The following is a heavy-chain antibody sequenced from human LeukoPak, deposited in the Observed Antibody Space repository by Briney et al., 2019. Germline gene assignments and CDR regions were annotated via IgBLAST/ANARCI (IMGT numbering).Heavy chain of an antibody. CDR1: GGSISSSNW. V-gene: IGHV4-4*02. CDR3: ARVSYNWMGGTYYYYMDV. Sequence: PSETLSLTCAVSGGSISSSNWWSWVRQPPGKGLEWIGEIYHSGSTNYNPSLKSRVTISVDKSKNQFSLKLSSVTAADTAVYYCARVSYNWMGGTYYYYMDVWGKGTTVTVSS. J-gene: IGHJ6*03. CDR2: IYHSGST. D-gene: IGHD1-1*01.